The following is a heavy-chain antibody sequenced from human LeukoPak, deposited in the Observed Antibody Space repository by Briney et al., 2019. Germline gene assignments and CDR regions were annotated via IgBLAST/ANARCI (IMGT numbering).Heavy chain of an antibody. Sequence: PSETLSLTCTVSGGSINYYYWSWIRQPPGRGLEWIGYIYATGSTDYNPSLKSRVTISVDTSKNQFSLELRSVAAADTAVYYCAKQKGLDPWGQGTLVTVSS. CDR2: IYATGST. J-gene: IGHJ5*02. CDR1: GGSINYYY. D-gene: IGHD1/OR15-1a*01. V-gene: IGHV4-59*01. CDR3: AKQKGLDP.